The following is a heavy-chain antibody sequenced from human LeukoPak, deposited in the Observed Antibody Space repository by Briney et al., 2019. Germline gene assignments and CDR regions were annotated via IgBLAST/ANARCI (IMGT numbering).Heavy chain of an antibody. V-gene: IGHV4-39*01. Sequence: SETLSLTCTVSAGSISSSSLYWDWIRQPPGKGLEWIGTVYYSGSTYYNPSLKSRVTISVDTYKNQFSLKLSSVTAADTALYYCARKVSSLGAGDFDIWGKGTMATVSS. J-gene: IGHJ3*02. CDR2: VYYSGST. D-gene: IGHD2-2*01. CDR1: AGSISSSSLY. CDR3: ARKVSSLGAGDFDI.